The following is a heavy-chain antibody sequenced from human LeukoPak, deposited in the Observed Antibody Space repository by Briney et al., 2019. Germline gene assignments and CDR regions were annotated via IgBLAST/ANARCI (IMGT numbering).Heavy chain of an antibody. CDR1: GYTFTTYG. CDR2: ISAYNGNT. CDR3: ARALVDGYKELGY. V-gene: IGHV1-18*01. D-gene: IGHD5-24*01. Sequence: ASVKVSCKASGYTFTTYGITWVRQAPGQGLEWMGWISAYNGNTNYAQKLQGRATMTTDTSTSTAYMELRSLRSDDTAVYYCARALVDGYKELGYWGQGTLVTVSS. J-gene: IGHJ4*02.